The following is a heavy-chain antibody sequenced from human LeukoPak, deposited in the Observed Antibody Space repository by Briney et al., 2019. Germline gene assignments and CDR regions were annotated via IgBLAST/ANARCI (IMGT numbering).Heavy chain of an antibody. D-gene: IGHD4-17*01. Sequence: GGSLRLSCAASGFTFSSYSMNWVRQAPGKGLEWVSSISSSSSYIYYADSVKGRFTISRDNAKNSLYLQMNSLRAEDTAVYYCASKGWAYGETTYWGQGTLVTVSS. CDR3: ASKGWAYGETTY. CDR1: GFTFSSYS. CDR2: ISSSSSYI. J-gene: IGHJ4*02. V-gene: IGHV3-21*01.